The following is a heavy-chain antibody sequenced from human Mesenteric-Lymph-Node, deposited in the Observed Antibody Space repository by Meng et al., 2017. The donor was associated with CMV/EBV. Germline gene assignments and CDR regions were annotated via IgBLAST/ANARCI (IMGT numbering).Heavy chain of an antibody. CDR1: YPFTSYD. CDR2: MNPNSGNT. D-gene: IGHD2-2*01. J-gene: IGHJ4*02. V-gene: IGHV1-8*03. Sequence: YPFTSYDSNWVRQATGQGLEWMGWMNPNSGNTGYAQKFQGRVTITRNTSISTAYMELSSLRSEDTAVYYCARGRGGYCSSTSCLFDYWGQGTLVTVSS. CDR3: ARGRGGYCSSTSCLFDY.